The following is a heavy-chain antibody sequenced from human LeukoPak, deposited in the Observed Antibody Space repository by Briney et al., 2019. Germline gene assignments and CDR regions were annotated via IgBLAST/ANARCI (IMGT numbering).Heavy chain of an antibody. CDR1: GGSFSGYY. J-gene: IGHJ4*02. CDR2: INHSRST. Sequence: SETLSLTCAVYGGSFSGYYWSWIRQPPGKGLEWIGEINHSRSTNYNPSLKSRVTISVDTSKNQFSLKLSSVTAADTAVYYCARRANYYYDSSGYPHIDYWGQGTLVTVSS. CDR3: ARRANYYYDSSGYPHIDY. D-gene: IGHD3-22*01. V-gene: IGHV4-34*01.